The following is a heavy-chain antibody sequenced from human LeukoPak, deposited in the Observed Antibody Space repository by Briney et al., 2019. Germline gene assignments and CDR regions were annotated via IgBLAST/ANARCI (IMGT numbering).Heavy chain of an antibody. CDR1: GDSVPSSSAT. J-gene: IGHJ6*02. CDR3: ARGGDRPGRYYYYGMDV. Sequence: KQSQTLSLTCAISGDSVPSSSATWNWIRQSPSRGLEWLGRTYCRSKWYNDYAVSVKSRISINPDTSKNQFSLQLNSVTPEDTAVYFCARGGDRPGRYYYYGMDVWGQGTTVTVSS. D-gene: IGHD3-16*01. CDR2: TYCRSKWYN. V-gene: IGHV6-1*01.